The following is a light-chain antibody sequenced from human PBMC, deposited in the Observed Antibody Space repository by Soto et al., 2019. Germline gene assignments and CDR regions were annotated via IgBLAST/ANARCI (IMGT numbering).Light chain of an antibody. CDR3: SSYAGSNIYV. V-gene: IGLV2-8*01. Sequence: QSALTQPPSASGSPGQSVTISCTGTSSDVGGYDYVSWYQQHPGKVPKLMIYEVSKRPPGVPDRFSGSKSGNTASLTVSGLQAEDEADYYCSSYAGSNIYVFGTGTKVTVL. CDR2: EVS. CDR1: SSDVGGYDY. J-gene: IGLJ1*01.